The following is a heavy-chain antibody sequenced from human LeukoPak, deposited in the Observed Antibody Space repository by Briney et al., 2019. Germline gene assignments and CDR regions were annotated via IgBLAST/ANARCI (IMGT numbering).Heavy chain of an antibody. D-gene: IGHD3-10*01. CDR1: GYSFASYW. CDR3: ARRGEGPIGGIGY. J-gene: IGHJ4*02. V-gene: IGHV5-51*01. Sequence: GESLKISCKGSGYSFASYWIGWVRQMPGKGLEWMVIIHPGDSDTRYSPSFQGQVTISSEKSISTAYLQWSSLKASDTAMYYCARRGEGPIGGIGYWGQGTLVTVSS. CDR2: IHPGDSDT.